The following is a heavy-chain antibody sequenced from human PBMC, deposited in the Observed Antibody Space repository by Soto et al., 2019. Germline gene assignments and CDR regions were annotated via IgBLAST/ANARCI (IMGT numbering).Heavy chain of an antibody. CDR3: AKDQTDVTLFDY. V-gene: IGHV3-23*01. D-gene: IGHD2-21*02. J-gene: IGHJ4*02. CDR2: ISGRGVDT. CDR1: GGYISGGYYS. Sequence: PSETLSLTCAVSGGYISGGYYSWSWIRQPPGKGLEWVSSISGRGVDTLYADSVKGRFTISRDNSRNTLYLQVNSLRAEDTAVYYCAKDQTDVTLFDYWGQGTLVTVS.